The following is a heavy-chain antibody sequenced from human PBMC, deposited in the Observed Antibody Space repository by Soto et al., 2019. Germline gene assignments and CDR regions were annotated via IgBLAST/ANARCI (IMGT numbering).Heavy chain of an antibody. CDR2: IRSKTHNYAT. V-gene: IGHV3-73*02. CDR3: TRCGGGYCFGY. CDR1: GFTLSGSA. Sequence: EVQLVESGGGLVQPGESLKLSCAASGFTLSGSAVHWVRQASGKGLEWVGRIRSKTHNYATDYIASVKGRFTMSRDDSNNTAYLQMNGLKTGDTAVYYCTRCGGGYCFGYWGQGTLVTVSS. D-gene: IGHD1-26*01. J-gene: IGHJ4*02.